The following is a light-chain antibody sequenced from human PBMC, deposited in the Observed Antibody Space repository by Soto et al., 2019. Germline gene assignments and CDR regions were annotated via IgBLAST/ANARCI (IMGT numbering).Light chain of an antibody. CDR1: QIVSSNY. CDR3: QQYGSSPLT. Sequence: EIVLTQSPGTLSLSPGERATLSCRASQIVSSNYLAWYQQIPGQAPRLLIYGASSRATGIPDRFSGSGSGTDFTLTIRRLEPEDFEVYYCQQYGSSPLTFGGGTKVEIK. V-gene: IGKV3-20*01. CDR2: GAS. J-gene: IGKJ4*01.